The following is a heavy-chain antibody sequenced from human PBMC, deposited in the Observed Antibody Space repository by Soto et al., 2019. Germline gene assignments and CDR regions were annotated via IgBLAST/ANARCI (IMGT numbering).Heavy chain of an antibody. V-gene: IGHV3-23*01. CDR2: ISGSGGST. J-gene: IGHJ4*02. Sequence: PGGSLRLSCAASGFTFSSYAMSWVRHAPGKGLEWVSSISGSGGSTYYADSVKGRFTISTVNSKYTLYLQMKSLRAEDMAVYYCAKGSRFLEWSELDYWGQGTLVTVSS. CDR1: GFTFSSYA. D-gene: IGHD3-3*01. CDR3: AKGSRFLEWSELDY.